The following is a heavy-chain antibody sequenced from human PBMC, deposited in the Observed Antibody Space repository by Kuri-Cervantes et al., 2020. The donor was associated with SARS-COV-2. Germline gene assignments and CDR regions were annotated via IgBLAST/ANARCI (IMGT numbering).Heavy chain of an antibody. D-gene: IGHD3-22*01. CDR1: GGSISSSSYY. CDR3: ARVIGSGYVGVDY. Sequence: GSLRLSCTVSGGSISSSSYYWGWIRQPPGKGLEWIGSIYYSGSTYYNPALKSRVTISVDTSKTQFSLKLSSVTAADTAVYYCARVIGSGYVGVDYWGQGTLVTVSS. J-gene: IGHJ4*02. CDR2: IYYSGST. V-gene: IGHV4-39*07.